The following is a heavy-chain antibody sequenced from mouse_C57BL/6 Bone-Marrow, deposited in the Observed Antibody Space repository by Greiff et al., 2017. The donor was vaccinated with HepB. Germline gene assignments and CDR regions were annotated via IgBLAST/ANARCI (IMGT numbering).Heavy chain of an antibody. V-gene: IGHV1-18*01. CDR3: ARSTTVVAQWYFDV. D-gene: IGHD1-1*01. CDR1: GYTFTDYN. Sequence: VQLKESGPELVKPGASVKIPCKASGYTFTDYNMDWVKQSHGKSLEWIGDINPNNGGTIYNQKFKGKATLTVDKSSSTAYMELRSLTSEDTAVYYCARSTTVVAQWYFDVWGTGTTVTVSS. CDR2: INPNNGGT. J-gene: IGHJ1*03.